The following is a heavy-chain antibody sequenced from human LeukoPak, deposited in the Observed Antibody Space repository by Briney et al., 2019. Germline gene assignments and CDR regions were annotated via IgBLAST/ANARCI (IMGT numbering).Heavy chain of an antibody. CDR1: GFIFSNYW. J-gene: IGHJ4*02. V-gene: IGHV3-7*01. Sequence: WGSLRLSCAASGFIFSNYWMTWVRQAPGKGLEWVAHIRQDGSERHYVDSVKDRFTISRDNAKNSLDLQMDSLRAEDTAVYYCARDWGSTGYDLYDSWGQGTLVTVSS. CDR3: ARDWGSTGYDLYDS. D-gene: IGHD5-12*01. CDR2: IRQDGSER.